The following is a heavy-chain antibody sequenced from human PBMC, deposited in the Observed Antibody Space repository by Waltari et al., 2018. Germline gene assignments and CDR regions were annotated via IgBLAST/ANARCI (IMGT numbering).Heavy chain of an antibody. CDR1: GGSISSYY. Sequence: QVQLQESGPGLVKPSETLSLTCTVSGGSISSYYWSWIRQPPGKGLEWIGYIYYSGSTNYTPALKSRVTISVDTSKNQFSLKLSSVTAADTAVYYCARVSPTVTLDYWGQGTLVTVSS. D-gene: IGHD4-17*01. V-gene: IGHV4-59*01. J-gene: IGHJ4*02. CDR2: IYYSGST. CDR3: ARVSPTVTLDY.